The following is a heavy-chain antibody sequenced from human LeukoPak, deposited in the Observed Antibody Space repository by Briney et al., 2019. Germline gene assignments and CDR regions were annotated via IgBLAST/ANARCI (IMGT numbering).Heavy chain of an antibody. CDR2: IDTANGNT. V-gene: IGHV1-3*04. D-gene: IGHD5-18*01. Sequence: ASVKVSCRASGYTFTSHVIHWVRQAPGPRLDWMGWIDTANGNTQNSQNFQGRVTITRDTSASTAYMELSSLRSEGTAVYYCARGVGYNYGLYYQYGMDVWGQGTTVTVPS. CDR1: GYTFTSHV. J-gene: IGHJ6*02. CDR3: ARGVGYNYGLYYQYGMDV.